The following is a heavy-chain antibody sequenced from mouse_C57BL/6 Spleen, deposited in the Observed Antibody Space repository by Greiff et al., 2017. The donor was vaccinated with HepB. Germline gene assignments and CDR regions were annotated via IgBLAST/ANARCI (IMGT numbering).Heavy chain of an antibody. CDR1: GYTFTDYY. CDR3: ASLSGGFAY. D-gene: IGHD6-1*01. J-gene: IGHJ3*01. V-gene: IGHV1-26*01. CDR2: INPNNGGT. Sequence: EVQLQQSGPELVKPGASVKISCKASGYTFTDYYMNWVKQSHGKSLEWIGDINPNNGGTSYNQKFKGKATLTVDKSSSTAYMELRSLTSEDSAVYYCASLSGGFAYWGQGTLVTVSA.